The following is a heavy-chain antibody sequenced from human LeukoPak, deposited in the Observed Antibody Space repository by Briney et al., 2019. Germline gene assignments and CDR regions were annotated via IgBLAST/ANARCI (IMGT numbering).Heavy chain of an antibody. J-gene: IGHJ4*02. V-gene: IGHV3-15*01. CDR2: IKSKTDGGTT. Sequence: GGSLRLSCAASGFTFSNAWMSWVRQAPGKGLEWVGRIKSKTDGGTTDYAAPVKGRFTISRDDSKNTLYLQMNGLKTEDTAVYYCTNEQWLWAIYFDYWGQGTLVTVSS. D-gene: IGHD6-19*01. CDR3: TNEQWLWAIYFDY. CDR1: GFTFSNAW.